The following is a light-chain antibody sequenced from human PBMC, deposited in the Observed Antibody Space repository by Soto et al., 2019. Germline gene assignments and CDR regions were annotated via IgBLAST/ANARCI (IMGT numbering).Light chain of an antibody. V-gene: IGKV3-15*01. J-gene: IGKJ4*01. CDR3: QQYNNWPLS. CDR2: SAF. CDR1: QTVNNN. Sequence: EIVMTQSPATLSVSPGERATLSCRASQTVNNNLAWYQQKVGQPPRLLIYSAFNRATGIPARFSGSGSGTEFTLTISSLQSEDFAVYYCQQYNNWPLSFGGGTKVEIK.